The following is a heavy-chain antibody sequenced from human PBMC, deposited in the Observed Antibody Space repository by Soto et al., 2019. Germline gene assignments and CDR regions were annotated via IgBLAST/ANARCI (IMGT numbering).Heavy chain of an antibody. J-gene: IGHJ4*02. V-gene: IGHV3-7*03. D-gene: IGHD3-10*01. CDR1: GFTFTTYW. Sequence: GGSLRLSCVASGFTFTTYWMSWVRQAPGKGLEWVANIRQDGGAQYYVDSVRGRFTISRDNAKNSVYLQMDSLRAEDTAVYYCVRGGHGSGSYLGSYWGQGILVTVSS. CDR3: VRGGHGSGSYLGSY. CDR2: IRQDGGAQ.